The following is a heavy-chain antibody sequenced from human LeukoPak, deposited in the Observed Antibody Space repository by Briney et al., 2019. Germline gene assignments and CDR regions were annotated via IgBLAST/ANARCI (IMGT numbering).Heavy chain of an antibody. Sequence: GGSLRLSCAASGFTFSSYGMHWVRQAPGKGLEWVAFIRYDGSNKYYADSVKGRFTISRDNSKNTLYLQMNSLRAEDTAVYYCAKQKPPFSSGGSCPDYWGQGTLVTVSS. CDR1: GFTFSSYG. CDR2: IRYDGSNK. J-gene: IGHJ4*02. D-gene: IGHD2-15*01. V-gene: IGHV3-30*02. CDR3: AKQKPPFSSGGSCPDY.